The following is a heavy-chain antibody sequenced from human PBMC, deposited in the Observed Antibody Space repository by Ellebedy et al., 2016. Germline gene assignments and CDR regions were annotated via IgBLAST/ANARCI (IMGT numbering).Heavy chain of an antibody. V-gene: IGHV3-7*04. CDR1: GFIFSNYW. J-gene: IGHJ4*02. CDR2: IKQDGSEK. D-gene: IGHD6-19*01. Sequence: GGSLRLSXAASGFIFSNYWINWVRQAPGKGLEWVANIKQDGSEKYYVDSVKGRFTISRDNAKTSVYLQMNSLTAEDTAVYYCARGNGWLHDYWGQGTLVTVS. CDR3: ARGNGWLHDY.